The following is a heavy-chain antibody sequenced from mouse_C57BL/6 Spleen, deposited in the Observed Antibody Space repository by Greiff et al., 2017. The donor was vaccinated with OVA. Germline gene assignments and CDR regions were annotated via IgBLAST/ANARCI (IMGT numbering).Heavy chain of an antibody. V-gene: IGHV5-17*01. J-gene: IGHJ3*01. CDR3: AKGNYAWFAY. CDR2: ISSGSSTI. Sequence: EVKLVESGGGLVKPGGSLKLSCAASGFTFSDYGMHWVRQAPEKGLEWVAYISSGSSTIYYADTVKGRFTISRDNAKNTLFLQMTRLRSEDTAMYYCAKGNYAWFAYWGQGTLVTVSA. CDR1: GFTFSDYG. D-gene: IGHD2-1*01.